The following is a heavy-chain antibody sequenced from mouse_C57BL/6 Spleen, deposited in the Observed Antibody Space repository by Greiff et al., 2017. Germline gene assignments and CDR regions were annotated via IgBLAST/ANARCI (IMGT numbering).Heavy chain of an antibody. CDR1: GYTFTEYT. D-gene: IGHD2-4*01. V-gene: IGHV1-62-2*01. CDR2: FYPGSGSI. Sequence: VQLQQSGAELVKPGASVKLSCKASGYTFTEYTIHWVKQRSGQGLEWIGWFYPGSGSIKYNEKFKDKATLTADKSSSTVYMELSRLTSEDSAVYFCARHEERDYDYDEAWFAYWGQGTLVTVSA. J-gene: IGHJ3*01. CDR3: ARHEERDYDYDEAWFAY.